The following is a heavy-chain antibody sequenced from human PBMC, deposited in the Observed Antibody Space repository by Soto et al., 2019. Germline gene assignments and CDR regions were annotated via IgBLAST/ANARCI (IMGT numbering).Heavy chain of an antibody. D-gene: IGHD5-12*01. J-gene: IGHJ3*01. CDR3: ARYYGYSGSPFDV. CDR1: GFNFNTYS. Sequence: EVQLVESGGGLVKPGGSLRLSCAASGFNFNTYSMNWVRQAPGKGLEWVSSISGSGSYIYYTDSVKGRFTISRDNAKNSLYLQMNSLRAEDTAVYFCARYYGYSGSPFDVWGQGTMVTVSS. CDR2: ISGSGSYI. V-gene: IGHV3-21*01.